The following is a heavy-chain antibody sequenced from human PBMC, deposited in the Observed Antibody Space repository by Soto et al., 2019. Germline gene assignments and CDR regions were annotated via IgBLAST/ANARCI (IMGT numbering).Heavy chain of an antibody. J-gene: IGHJ3*02. Sequence: QLHLVQSGAVVKKPGASVTVSCSASGYPVTAYYMHWVRQAPGRGLEWMGGINPATGAAKYTQTFQGGGTMARAPSTSTVFMEPSGLASEDTGVFYWARGGGVGVAGSAAFDMWGQGTLVTVSS. CDR1: GYPVTAYY. D-gene: IGHD3-3*01. CDR3: ARGGGVGVAGSAAFDM. CDR2: INPATGAA. V-gene: IGHV1-2*02.